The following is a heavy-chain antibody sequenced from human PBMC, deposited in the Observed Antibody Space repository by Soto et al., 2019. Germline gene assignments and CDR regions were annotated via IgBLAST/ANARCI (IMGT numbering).Heavy chain of an antibody. J-gene: IGHJ6*02. D-gene: IGHD3-10*01. V-gene: IGHV4-59*08. Sequence: QVQLQESGPGLVKPSETLSLSCTVSGGSISSYYWSWFRQSPGKRMEWIGYVHHSWGSSYNPSLQSRVAISLATSQSQFSLKVTCVTATDTAVYYCARQGFGPLHGLVDVWGQGTTVTVSS. CDR2: VHHSWGS. CDR3: ARQGFGPLHGLVDV. CDR1: GGSISSYY.